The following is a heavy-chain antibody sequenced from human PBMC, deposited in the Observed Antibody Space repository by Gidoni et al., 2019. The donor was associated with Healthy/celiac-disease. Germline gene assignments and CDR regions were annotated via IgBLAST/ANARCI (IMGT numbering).Heavy chain of an antibody. D-gene: IGHD6-13*01. Sequence: QVQLQQSGPGLVKPSQTLSLTCAISGASVSSNSAAWNWIRQSPSRGLEWLGRTYYRSKWYNDYAVSVKSRITINPDTSKNQFSLQLNSVTPEDTAVYYCARDQSIAAAGRLYYFDYWGQGTLVTVSS. CDR1: GASVSSNSAA. CDR2: TYYRSKWYN. J-gene: IGHJ4*02. CDR3: ARDQSIAAAGRLYYFDY. V-gene: IGHV6-1*01.